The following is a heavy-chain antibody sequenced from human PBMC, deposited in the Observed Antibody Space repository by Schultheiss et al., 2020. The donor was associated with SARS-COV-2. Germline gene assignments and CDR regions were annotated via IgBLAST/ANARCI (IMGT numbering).Heavy chain of an antibody. CDR1: GFTFSDFS. CDR3: TTFNLFDP. Sequence: GGSLRLSCAASGFTFSDFSMNWVRQAPGKGLEWVGRIKSTDNGGTTDYAAPVKGRFTISRDDSTDMLFLHLNSLNVEDTATYYCTTFNLFDPWGQGTVVTVSS. J-gene: IGHJ5*02. V-gene: IGHV3-15*01. CDR2: IKSTDNGGTT.